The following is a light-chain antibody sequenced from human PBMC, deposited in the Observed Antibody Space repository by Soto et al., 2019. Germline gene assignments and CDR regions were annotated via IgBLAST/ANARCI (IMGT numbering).Light chain of an antibody. CDR3: QQFIDGWT. J-gene: IGKJ1*01. CDR2: DAS. CDR1: QSINNR. Sequence: IPMTQSPSTLSASIGDRVTITCRASQSINNRLAWYQQMPGKAPNLLIYDASSLESGVPSRFSGSGSETEFTLTISGLQPDDFATYYCQQFIDGWTFGQGTKVEIK. V-gene: IGKV1-5*01.